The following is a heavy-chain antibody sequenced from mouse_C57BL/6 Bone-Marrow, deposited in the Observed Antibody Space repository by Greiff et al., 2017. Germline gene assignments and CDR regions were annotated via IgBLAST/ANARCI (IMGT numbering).Heavy chain of an antibody. J-gene: IGHJ2*01. CDR1: GYTFTDYN. Sequence: VQLQQSGPELVKPGASVKIPCKASGYTFTDYNMDWVKQSHGKSLEWIGDINPNNGGTIYNQKFKGKATLTVAKSSSTAYMELRSLTSEDTAVYYCARRGYGSSFDYWGQGTTLTVSS. CDR3: ARRGYGSSFDY. D-gene: IGHD1-1*01. CDR2: INPNNGGT. V-gene: IGHV1-18*01.